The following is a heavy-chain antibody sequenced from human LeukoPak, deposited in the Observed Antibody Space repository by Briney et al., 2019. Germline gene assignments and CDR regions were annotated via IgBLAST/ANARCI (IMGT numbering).Heavy chain of an antibody. D-gene: IGHD4-23*01. CDR3: ARQFLVGGNLSPFDH. Sequence: PGGSLRLSCVASGFTFTGYAFSWVRQTPGKGLEWVSTVTSVGPISYADSVKGRFTISRDTSNNTLSLQMNSLTVDDTALYFCARQFLVGGNLSPFDHWGQLSLVAVST. CDR2: VTSVGPI. CDR1: GFTFTGYA. V-gene: IGHV3-23*01. J-gene: IGHJ4*02.